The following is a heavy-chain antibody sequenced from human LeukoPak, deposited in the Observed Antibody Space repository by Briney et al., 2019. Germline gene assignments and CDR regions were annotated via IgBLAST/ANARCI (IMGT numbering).Heavy chain of an antibody. V-gene: IGHV4-61*01. CDR2: IYYSGST. Sequence: PSETLSLTCTVSGGSVSSGIYYWSWIRQPPGKGLEWIGCIYYSGSTKYNPSLKSRVTISVDTSKNQFSLKLSSVTAADTAVYYCARVYCTHALCYPLPPDNWFDPWGQGTLVTVSS. J-gene: IGHJ5*02. CDR3: ARVYCTHALCYPLPPDNWFDP. CDR1: GGSVSSGIYY. D-gene: IGHD2-8*01.